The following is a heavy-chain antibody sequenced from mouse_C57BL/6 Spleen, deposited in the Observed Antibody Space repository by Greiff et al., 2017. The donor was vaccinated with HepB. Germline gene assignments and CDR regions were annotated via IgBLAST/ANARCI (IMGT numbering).Heavy chain of an antibody. CDR1: GYTFTSYW. V-gene: IGHV1-64*01. Sequence: QVQLKQSGAELVKPGASVKLSCKASGYTFTSYWMHWVKQRPGQGLEWIGMIHPNSGSTNYNEKFKSKATLTVDKSSSTAYMQLSSLTSEDSAVYYCASPGRGWDDYWGQGTTLTVSS. CDR2: IHPNSGST. J-gene: IGHJ2*01. D-gene: IGHD4-1*01. CDR3: ASPGRGWDDY.